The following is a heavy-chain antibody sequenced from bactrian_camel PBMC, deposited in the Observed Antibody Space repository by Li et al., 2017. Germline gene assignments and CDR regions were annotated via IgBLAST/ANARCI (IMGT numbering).Heavy chain of an antibody. CDR2: IGRDGIT. V-gene: IGHV3S53*01. D-gene: IGHD2*01. CDR1: GERYSSYC. CDR3: ATAMLYTSYTAPYDH. Sequence: HVQLVESGGGSVQAGGSLRLSCTATGERYSSYCMGWFREAPGKEREGVACIGRDGITMYSDSVKGRFTISGDNAKNTVYLQMNSLKSEDTALYYCATAMLYTSYTAPYDHWGQGTQVTVS. J-gene: IGHJ4*01.